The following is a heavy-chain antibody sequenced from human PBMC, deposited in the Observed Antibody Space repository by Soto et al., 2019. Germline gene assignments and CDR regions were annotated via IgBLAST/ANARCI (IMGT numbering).Heavy chain of an antibody. CDR1: GGSISSSSYY. CDR3: ARRTHYGSGSYYYYYGMDV. J-gene: IGHJ6*02. Sequence: SETLSLTCTVSGGSISSSSYYWGWIRQPPGKGLEWIGYIYYSGSTNYNPSLKSRVTISVDTSKNQFSLKLSSVTAADTAVYYCARRTHYGSGSYYYYYGMDVWGQGTTVTVSS. V-gene: IGHV4-61*05. CDR2: IYYSGST. D-gene: IGHD3-10*01.